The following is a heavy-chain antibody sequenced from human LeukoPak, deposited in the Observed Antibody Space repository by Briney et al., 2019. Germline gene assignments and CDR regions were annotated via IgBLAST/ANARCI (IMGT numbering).Heavy chain of an antibody. CDR1: GFTFSSYS. V-gene: IGHV3-48*01. CDR2: ISSSSSTI. J-gene: IGHJ4*02. CDR3: ARDRSYGDYALDY. Sequence: PGGSLRLSCAASGFTFSSYSMNWVRQAPGKGLEWVSYISSSSSTIYYADSVKGRFTISRDNAKNSLYLQMNSLGAEDTAVYYCARDRSYGDYALDYWGQGTLVTVSS. D-gene: IGHD4-17*01.